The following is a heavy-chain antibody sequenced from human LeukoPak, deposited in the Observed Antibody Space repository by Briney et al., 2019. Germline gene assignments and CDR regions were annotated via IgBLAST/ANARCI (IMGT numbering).Heavy chain of an antibody. CDR1: GGSIKSYY. CDR2: IYYTGST. V-gene: IGHV4-59*08. CDR3: AKSGGYGLIDK. D-gene: IGHD1-26*01. Sequence: SETLSLTCTVSGGSIKSYYWSWIRQPPGKGLEWIGYIYYTGSTNYNPSLKSRVTISVDTSENQFSLRLNSMTAADTAVYYCAKSGGYGLIDKWGQGTLVTVSS. J-gene: IGHJ4*02.